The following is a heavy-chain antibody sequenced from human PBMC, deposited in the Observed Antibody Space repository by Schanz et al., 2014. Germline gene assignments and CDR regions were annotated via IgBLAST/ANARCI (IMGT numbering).Heavy chain of an antibody. J-gene: IGHJ3*02. V-gene: IGHV3-33*01. CDR3: ARGIIAMVRGGDVGAFDM. D-gene: IGHD3-10*01. Sequence: QVQLVEPGGVVVPPGRSLRLSCAASGFTFRSYGMHWVRQAPGKGLEWVALISYDGSSKNHADSVQGRFTIARDKSKNALYLRMDSLRAEDTAVYYCARGIIAMVRGGDVGAFDMWGQGTMVTVSS. CDR1: GFTFRSYG. CDR2: ISYDGSSK.